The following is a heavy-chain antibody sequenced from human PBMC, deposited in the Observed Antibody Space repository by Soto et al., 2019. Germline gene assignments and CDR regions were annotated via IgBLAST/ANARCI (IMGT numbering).Heavy chain of an antibody. J-gene: IGHJ6*02. CDR1: GFTFSDYY. D-gene: IGHD2-2*01. CDR2: ISSSSSYT. V-gene: IGHV3-11*06. Sequence: PGGSLRLSFAGSGFTFSDYYLSWVRQAPGKGLEWVSYISSSSSYTNYADSVKGRFTISRDNAKNSLYLQMNSLRAEDTAVYYCAREIVVPAATTFMDVWGQGTTVTVSS. CDR3: AREIVVPAATTFMDV.